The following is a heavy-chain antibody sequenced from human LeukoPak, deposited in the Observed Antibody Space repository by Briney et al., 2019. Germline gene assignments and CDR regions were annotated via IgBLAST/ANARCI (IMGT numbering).Heavy chain of an antibody. CDR2: IKQDGSEK. Sequence: PGGSLRLSCVASGFTFSSYWMSWVRQAPGKGLEWVANIKQDGSEKYYVDSVKGRFTISRDNAKNSLYLQMISLRAEDTAVYYCARCEEGSVAFHIWGQGTMVTVSS. CDR3: ARCEEGSVAFHI. V-gene: IGHV3-7*01. CDR1: GFTFSSYW. J-gene: IGHJ3*02.